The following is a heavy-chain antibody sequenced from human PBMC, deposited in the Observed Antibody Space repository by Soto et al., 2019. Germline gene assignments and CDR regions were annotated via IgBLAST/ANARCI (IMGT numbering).Heavy chain of an antibody. D-gene: IGHD3-3*01. V-gene: IGHV4-31*03. CDR1: GGSITSGGYY. Sequence: SETLSLTCTVSGGSITSGGYYWNWIRQNPGKGLEWIGYIFYTGTTRYNSALQSRVRISVDSTKNHFSLKLTSVSAADTAVYDSPSVTTLFGVAFQTAFHPWGPGTLVTVSS. CDR2: IFYTGTT. CDR3: PSVTTLFGVAFQTAFHP. J-gene: IGHJ5*02.